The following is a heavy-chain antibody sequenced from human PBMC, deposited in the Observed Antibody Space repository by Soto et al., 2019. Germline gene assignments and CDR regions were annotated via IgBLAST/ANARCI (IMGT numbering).Heavy chain of an antibody. D-gene: IGHD6-6*01. J-gene: IGHJ5*02. Sequence: EVQLVESGGGLVQPGGSLRLSCAASGFTFSSYSMNWVRQAPGKGLEWVSYISSSSSTIYYADSVKGRFTISRDNAKNSVYLQMNSLRAEDTAVYYCARDAGGIAAPVWFDPWGQGTLVTVSS. CDR3: ARDAGGIAAPVWFDP. CDR1: GFTFSSYS. CDR2: ISSSSSTI. V-gene: IGHV3-48*01.